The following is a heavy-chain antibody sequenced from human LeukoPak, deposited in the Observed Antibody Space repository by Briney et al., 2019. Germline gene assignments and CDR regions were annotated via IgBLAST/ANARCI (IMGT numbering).Heavy chain of an antibody. V-gene: IGHV3-23*05. J-gene: IGHJ4*02. D-gene: IGHD4-23*01. CDR3: ARNYGGNSAG. CDR1: GFTFSSYT. Sequence: GGSLRLSCAASGFTFSSYTMNWVRQAPGKGLEWVSSIGSDNKPHYSESVKGRFAISRDNSKSMLFLQLNSLRAEDTAVYYCARNYGGNSAGWGQGTLVTVSS. CDR2: IGSDNKP.